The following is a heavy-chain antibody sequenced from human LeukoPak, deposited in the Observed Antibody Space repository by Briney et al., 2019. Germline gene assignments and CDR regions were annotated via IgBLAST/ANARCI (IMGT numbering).Heavy chain of an antibody. CDR2: IYYSGST. Sequence: PSETLSLTCTVSGGSISSYYWSWIRQPPGKGLEWIGYIYYSGSTNYNPSLKSRVTISVDTSKNQFSLKLSSVTAADTAVYYCARGEQLGGDFDYWGQGTLVTVSS. V-gene: IGHV4-59*01. CDR1: GGSISSYY. CDR3: ARGEQLGGDFDY. J-gene: IGHJ4*02. D-gene: IGHD6-6*01.